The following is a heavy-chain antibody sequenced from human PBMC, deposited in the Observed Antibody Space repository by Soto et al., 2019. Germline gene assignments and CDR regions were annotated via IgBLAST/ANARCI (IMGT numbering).Heavy chain of an antibody. J-gene: IGHJ6*02. Sequence: SGTLSLTCTVSGGSISSGDYYWSWIRQPPGKGLEWIGYIYYSGSTYYNPSLKSRVTISVDTSKNQFSLKLSSVTAADTAVYYCARDEIYYGSDPEDYYYGMDVWGQGTTVTVSS. CDR3: ARDEIYYGSDPEDYYYGMDV. CDR2: IYYSGST. V-gene: IGHV4-30-4*01. D-gene: IGHD3-10*01. CDR1: GGSISSGDYY.